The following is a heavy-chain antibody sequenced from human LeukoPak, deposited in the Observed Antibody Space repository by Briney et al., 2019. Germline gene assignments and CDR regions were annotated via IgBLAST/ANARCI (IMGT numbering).Heavy chain of an antibody. CDR2: IYPGDSDT. V-gene: IGHV5-51*01. D-gene: IGHD3-22*01. CDR3: ARRNSLYYDSSGYYGPGAFDI. Sequence: GESLKISCKGSGYSFSKYWIGWVRQMPGKGLEWLGIIYPGDSDTRYSPSFQGQVTISADKSISTAYLQWSSLKASDTAMYYCARRNSLYYDSSGYYGPGAFDIWGQGTMVTVSS. J-gene: IGHJ3*02. CDR1: GYSFSKYW.